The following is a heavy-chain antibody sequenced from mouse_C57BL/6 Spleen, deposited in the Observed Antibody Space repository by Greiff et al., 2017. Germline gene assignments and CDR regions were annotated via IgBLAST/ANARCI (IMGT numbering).Heavy chain of an antibody. CDR1: GYTFTSYW. Sequence: QVQLQQPGAELVKPGASVKLSCKASGYTFTSYWMHWVQQRPGQGLEWIGMIHPNSGSTNYNEKFKSKATLTVDKSSSAAYMQLSSLASEDSAVYYCTIYDYDEGYAMDYWGQGTSGTVSS. CDR3: TIYDYDEGYAMDY. D-gene: IGHD2-4*01. V-gene: IGHV1-64*01. CDR2: IHPNSGST. J-gene: IGHJ4*01.